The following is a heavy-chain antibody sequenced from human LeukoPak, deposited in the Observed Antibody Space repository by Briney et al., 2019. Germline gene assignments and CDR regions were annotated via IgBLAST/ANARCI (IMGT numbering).Heavy chain of an antibody. Sequence: SETLSLTCTVSGCSISSYYWSWIRQPPGKELEWFGYIYYSGSTNYNPSLKSRVTISVDTSKNQFSLKLSSVTAADTAVYYCARDPGSGWYYFDYWGQGTLVTVSS. CDR3: ARDPGSGWYYFDY. J-gene: IGHJ4*02. CDR1: GCSISSYY. CDR2: IYYSGST. V-gene: IGHV4-59*01. D-gene: IGHD6-19*01.